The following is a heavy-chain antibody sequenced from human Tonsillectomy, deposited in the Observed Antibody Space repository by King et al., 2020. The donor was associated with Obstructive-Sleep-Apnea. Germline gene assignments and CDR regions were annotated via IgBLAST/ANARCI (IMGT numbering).Heavy chain of an antibody. CDR1: GGSISSYY. Sequence: QLQESGPGLVKPSETLSLTCTVSGGSISSYYWSWIGQPPGKGLEWIGYIYYRGSPNYNPSLKSRVTISVDTSKNQFSLKLSSVTAADTAVYYCARGDYYDSSGSIDYWGQGTLVTVSS. D-gene: IGHD3-22*01. J-gene: IGHJ4*02. CDR3: ARGDYYDSSGSIDY. V-gene: IGHV4-59*01. CDR2: IYYRGSP.